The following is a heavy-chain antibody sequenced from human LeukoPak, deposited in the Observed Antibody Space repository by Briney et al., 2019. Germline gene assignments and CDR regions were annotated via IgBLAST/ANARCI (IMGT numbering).Heavy chain of an antibody. J-gene: IGHJ4*02. CDR1: GGSISSYY. CDR2: IYTSGST. Sequence: SETLSLTCTVSGGSISSYYWSWIRQPAGKGLEWIGRIYTSGSTNYNPSLKSRVTMSVDTSKNQFSLKLSFVTAADTAIYYCASQYYDILTGYPYHFDYWGQGTLVTVSS. D-gene: IGHD3-9*01. V-gene: IGHV4-4*07. CDR3: ASQYYDILTGYPYHFDY.